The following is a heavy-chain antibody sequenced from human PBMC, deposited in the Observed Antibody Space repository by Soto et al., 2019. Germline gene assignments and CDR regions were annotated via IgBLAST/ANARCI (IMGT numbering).Heavy chain of an antibody. J-gene: IGHJ4*02. D-gene: IGHD4-17*01. CDR1: GFTFSSYA. Sequence: QVQLVESGGGVVQPGRSLRLSCTASGFTFSSYAMHWVRQAPGKGLEWVAVISYDGSAKYYADSVKGRFTLSRDNSKNTLYLQMNSMRLEDTAVYYCARDYGDYDFLDYWGQGTLVTVSS. CDR3: ARDYGDYDFLDY. V-gene: IGHV3-30-3*01. CDR2: ISYDGSAK.